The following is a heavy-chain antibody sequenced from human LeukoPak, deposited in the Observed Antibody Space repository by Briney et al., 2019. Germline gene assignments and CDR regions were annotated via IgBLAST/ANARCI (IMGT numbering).Heavy chain of an antibody. CDR3: ARADSSAARLSRSSIFNYYYYMDV. Sequence: PGGSLRLSCAASGFTFSSYSMNWVRQAPGKGLEWVSYISSSSSTIYYADSVKGRFTVSRDNAKNSLSLQMNSLRAEDTAVYYCARADSSAARLSRSSIFNYYYYMDVWGKGTTVTVSS. D-gene: IGHD6-6*01. J-gene: IGHJ6*03. CDR1: GFTFSSYS. V-gene: IGHV3-48*04. CDR2: ISSSSSTI.